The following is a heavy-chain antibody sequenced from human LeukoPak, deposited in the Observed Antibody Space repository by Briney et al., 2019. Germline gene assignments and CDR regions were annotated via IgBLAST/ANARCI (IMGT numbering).Heavy chain of an antibody. V-gene: IGHV3-53*01. CDR3: ARGLRYSTGWFYFDY. CDR1: GFTFGSEY. J-gene: IGHJ4*02. Sequence: PGGALRLSCAASGFTFGSEYMSWVRQAPGKGLEGVSVIYSGGVTYYADSVKGRFTISRDKSKNTVYLQMNSLRAEDTAVYYCARGLRYSTGWFYFDYWGQGTLVTVSS. D-gene: IGHD6-19*01. CDR2: IYSGGVT.